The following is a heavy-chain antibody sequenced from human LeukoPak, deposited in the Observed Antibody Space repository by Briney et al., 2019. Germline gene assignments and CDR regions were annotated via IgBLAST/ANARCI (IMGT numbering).Heavy chain of an antibody. V-gene: IGHV3-30-3*01. D-gene: IGHD6-19*01. CDR1: GFTFSSYA. CDR3: ARLSGSYNIAVAGYYYYGMDV. CDR2: ISYDGSNK. J-gene: IGHJ6*02. Sequence: PGGSLRLSCAASGFTFSSYAMHWVRQAPGKGLEWVAVISYDGSNKYYADSVKGRFTISRDNSKNTLYLQMNSLRAEDTAVYYCARLSGSYNIAVAGYYYYGMDVWGQGTTVTVSS.